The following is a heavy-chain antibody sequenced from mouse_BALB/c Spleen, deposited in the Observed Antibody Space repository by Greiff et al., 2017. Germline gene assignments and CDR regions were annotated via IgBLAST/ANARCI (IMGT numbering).Heavy chain of an antibody. CDR3: ARGSNYWYFDV. CDR1: GYTFTSYW. CDR2: IYPGDGDT. Sequence: QVQLKQSGAELARPGASVKLSCKASGYTFTSYWMQWVKQRPGQGLEWIGAIYPGDGDTRYTQKFKGKATLTADKSSSTAYMQLSSLASEDSAVYYCARGSNYWYFDVWGAGTTVTVSS. D-gene: IGHD2-5*01. J-gene: IGHJ1*01. V-gene: IGHV1-87*01.